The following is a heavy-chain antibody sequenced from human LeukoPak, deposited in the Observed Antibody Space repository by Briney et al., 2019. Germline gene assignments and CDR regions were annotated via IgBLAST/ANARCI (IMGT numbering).Heavy chain of an antibody. D-gene: IGHD3/OR15-3a*01. Sequence: PSETLSLTCTVSGVSISTSRYYWGWIRQPPGKGLEWIGSIYYSGSTYYNPSLKSRVTISVDTFKNQFSLKLSSVTAADTAVYYCARVRLSFGRVYYYYYMDVWGKGTTVTVSS. J-gene: IGHJ6*03. CDR1: GVSISTSRYY. CDR2: IYYSGST. V-gene: IGHV4-39*07. CDR3: ARVRLSFGRVYYYYYMDV.